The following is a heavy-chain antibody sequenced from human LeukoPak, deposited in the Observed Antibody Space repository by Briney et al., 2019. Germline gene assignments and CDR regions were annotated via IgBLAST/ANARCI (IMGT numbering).Heavy chain of an antibody. Sequence: SETLSLTCTVSGVTVSSTTYYWSWIRQPPGKGLVWIASINYSGSTYYNPSLKSRVTISVDTSENQFSLRLTSVTAADTAVYYCARGGPNSSGFSGDGFDVWGQGTMVTVSS. CDR3: ARGGPNSSGFSGDGFDV. J-gene: IGHJ3*01. CDR1: GVTVSSTTYY. D-gene: IGHD3-22*01. CDR2: INYSGST. V-gene: IGHV4-39*07.